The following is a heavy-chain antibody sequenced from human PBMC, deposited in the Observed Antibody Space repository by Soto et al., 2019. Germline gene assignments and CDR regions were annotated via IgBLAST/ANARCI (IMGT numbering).Heavy chain of an antibody. CDR3: AKRADIVVVVAATGFDP. J-gene: IGHJ5*02. D-gene: IGHD2-15*01. Sequence: EVQLLESGGGLVQPGGSLRLSCAASGFTFSSYAMSWVRQAPGKGLEWVSAISGSGGSTYYADSVKGRFTISRDNSKNTLSLQMNSLRAEDTAVYYCAKRADIVVVVAATGFDPWGQGTLVTVSS. CDR1: GFTFSSYA. CDR2: ISGSGGST. V-gene: IGHV3-23*01.